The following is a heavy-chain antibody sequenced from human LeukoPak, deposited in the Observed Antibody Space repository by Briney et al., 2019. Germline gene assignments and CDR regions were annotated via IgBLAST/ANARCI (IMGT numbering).Heavy chain of an antibody. V-gene: IGHV4-59*01. CDR3: ARRAEAGTGFDY. Sequence: PSETLSLTCTVSGGSISSYYWSWIRQPPGKGLEWIGYIYYSGSTNYNPSLKSRVTISVDTSKKQFSLKLRSVTAADAAVYYCARRAEAGTGFDYWGQGTLVTVSS. D-gene: IGHD6-13*01. J-gene: IGHJ4*02. CDR1: GGSISSYY. CDR2: IYYSGST.